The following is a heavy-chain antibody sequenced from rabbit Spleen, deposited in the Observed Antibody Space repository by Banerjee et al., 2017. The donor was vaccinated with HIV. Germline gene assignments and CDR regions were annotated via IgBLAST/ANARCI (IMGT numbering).Heavy chain of an antibody. CDR3: ARDTASSFSSYGMDL. CDR1: GVSFSISSY. V-gene: IGHV1S40*01. D-gene: IGHD8-1*01. Sequence: QSLPQSGGALLKPQASLTLTSIASGVSFSISSYLYSVRQAPGKGLEWIACIDAGSSGFTYFATWAKGRFTISKTSSTTVTLQMTRLTAADTATYFCARDTASSFSSYGMDLWVQGTLVTVS. J-gene: IGHJ6*01. CDR2: IDAGSSGFT.